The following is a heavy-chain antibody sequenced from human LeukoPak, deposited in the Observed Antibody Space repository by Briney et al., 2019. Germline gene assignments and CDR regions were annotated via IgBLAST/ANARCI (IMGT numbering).Heavy chain of an antibody. J-gene: IGHJ4*02. Sequence: SETLSLTCTVSGGSISSYYWSWIRQPPRKGLEWIGYIYYSGSTNYNPSLKSRVTISVDTSKNQFSLKLSSVTAADTAVYYCARERGWELLLDYWGQGTLVTVSS. V-gene: IGHV4-59*01. CDR3: ARERGWELLLDY. D-gene: IGHD1-26*01. CDR2: IYYSGST. CDR1: GGSISSYY.